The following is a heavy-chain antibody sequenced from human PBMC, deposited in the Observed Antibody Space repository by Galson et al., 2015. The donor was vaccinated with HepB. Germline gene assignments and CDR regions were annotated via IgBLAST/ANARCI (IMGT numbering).Heavy chain of an antibody. CDR2: ISSSSSYI. CDR1: GFTFSSYS. CDR3: ARSPSEWLVRHWFDP. D-gene: IGHD6-19*01. V-gene: IGHV3-21*01. J-gene: IGHJ5*02. Sequence: SLRLSCAASGFTFSSYSMNWVRQAPGKGLEWVSSISSSSSYIYYADSVKGRFTISRDNAKNSLYLQMNSLRAEDTAVYYCARSPSEWLVRHWFDPWGQGTLVTVSS.